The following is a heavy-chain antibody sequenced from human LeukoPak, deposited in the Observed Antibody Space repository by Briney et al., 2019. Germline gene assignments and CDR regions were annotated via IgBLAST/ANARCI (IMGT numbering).Heavy chain of an antibody. V-gene: IGHV1-69*06. CDR3: AREVYGRGGFDY. J-gene: IGHJ4*02. CDR1: GGTFSSYA. D-gene: IGHD4-17*01. CDR2: IIPIFGTA. Sequence: GASVKVSCKASGGTFSSYAISWVRQAPGQGLEWMGGIIPIFGTANYAQKFQGRVTITADKSTSTAYMELSSLRSEDTAVYYCAREVYGRGGFDYWGQGTLVTVSS.